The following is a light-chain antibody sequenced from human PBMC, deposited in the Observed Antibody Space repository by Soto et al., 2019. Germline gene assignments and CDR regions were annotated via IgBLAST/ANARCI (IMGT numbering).Light chain of an antibody. CDR3: SSYTTTSTWV. J-gene: IGLJ2*01. CDR2: DVS. Sequence: QSALTQPASVSGSPGQSITISCTGISSDVGGYNYVSWYQQHPDKAPKLMIYDVSNRRSGVSNRFSGSKSGNTASLTISGLQAEDEADYYCSSYTTTSTWVFGGGTQLTVL. V-gene: IGLV2-14*01. CDR1: SSDVGGYNY.